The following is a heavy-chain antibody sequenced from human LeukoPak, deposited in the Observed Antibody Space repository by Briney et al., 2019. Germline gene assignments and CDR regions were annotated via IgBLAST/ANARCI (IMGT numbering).Heavy chain of an antibody. CDR3: AGRGGCRGSES. V-gene: IGHV3-23*01. D-gene: IGHD3-10*01. J-gene: IGHJ1*01. Sequence: GGSLSLSCAASGFSFCNFPRSWVRQAPGMGLEWVSSIIGGADSTYYADSVKGRLIISRDSTKNTLYLQMNSLTAEDTAVYYCAGRGGCRGSESWGQGTLVTVSS. CDR2: IIGGADST. CDR1: GFSFCNFP.